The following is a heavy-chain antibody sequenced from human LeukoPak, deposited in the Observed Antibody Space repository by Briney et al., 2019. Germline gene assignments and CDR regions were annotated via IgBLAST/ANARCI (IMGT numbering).Heavy chain of an antibody. CDR3: AINPDSSGGGSDWYFDL. Sequence: ASVKVSCKASGYTLTGYYMHWVRQAPGQGLEWMGWINPNSGGTNYAQNFQGRFTMTRDTSINTAYMELSRLRSDDTAVYYCAINPDSSGGGSDWYFDLWGRGTLVTVSS. CDR2: INPNSGGT. J-gene: IGHJ2*01. V-gene: IGHV1-2*02. CDR1: GYTLTGYY. D-gene: IGHD3-22*01.